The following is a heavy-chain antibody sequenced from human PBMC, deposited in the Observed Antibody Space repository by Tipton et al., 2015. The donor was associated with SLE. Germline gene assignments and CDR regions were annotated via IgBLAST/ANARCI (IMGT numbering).Heavy chain of an antibody. J-gene: IGHJ4*02. Sequence: GSISSSNWWSWVRQAPGKGLEWLAVIYSSGTPQYAESVKDRFIISRDNSRNTLFLQINSLRLDDTAVYYCARNGAGYYSAGYFDDWGPGTLVTVSS. V-gene: IGHV3-66*01. D-gene: IGHD3-22*01. CDR1: GSISSSNW. CDR3: ARNGAGYYSAGYFDD. CDR2: IYSSGTP.